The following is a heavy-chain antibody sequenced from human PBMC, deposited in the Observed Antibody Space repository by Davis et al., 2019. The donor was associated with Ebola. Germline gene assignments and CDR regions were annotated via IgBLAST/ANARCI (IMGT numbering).Heavy chain of an antibody. Sequence: ESLKISCAASGFTVSSNYMSWVRQAPGKGLEWVSVIYSGGSTYYADSVKGRFTISRDNSKNTLYLQMNSLRAEDTAVYYCASGRRLRWHSIDYWGQGTLVTVSS. CDR1: GFTVSSNY. D-gene: IGHD4-23*01. CDR2: IYSGGST. J-gene: IGHJ4*02. CDR3: ASGRRLRWHSIDY. V-gene: IGHV3-53*01.